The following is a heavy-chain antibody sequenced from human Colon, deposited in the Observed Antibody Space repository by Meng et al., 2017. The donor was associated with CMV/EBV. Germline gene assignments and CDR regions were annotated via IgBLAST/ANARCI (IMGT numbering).Heavy chain of an antibody. Sequence: GESLKISCAASGFIFSAYPMNWIRQGPGKGLEWIAHIRDSGTTYYADSVRGRFTISRDNAKTSLFLQMSSLRAEDTAVYFCASVVIYSNFRGYWGQGTLVTVSS. D-gene: IGHD4-11*01. J-gene: IGHJ4*02. V-gene: IGHV3-69-1*01. CDR2: IRDSGTT. CDR3: ASVVIYSNFRGY. CDR1: GFIFSAYP.